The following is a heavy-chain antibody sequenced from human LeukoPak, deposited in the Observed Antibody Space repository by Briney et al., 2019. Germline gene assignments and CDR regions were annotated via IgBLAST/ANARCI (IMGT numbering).Heavy chain of an antibody. CDR2: MSYSGST. J-gene: IGHJ4*02. CDR1: GGSISSYY. Sequence: SETLSLTCTVSGGSISSYYWSWTRQPPGKGLEWIGHMSYSGSTSYNPSLKSRVTMSVDTSKNQFSLKLTSMTAADTAVYYFSGHGAGGVLDSWGQGTLVTVAS. V-gene: IGHV4-59*08. D-gene: IGHD3-16*01. CDR3: SGHGAGGVLDS.